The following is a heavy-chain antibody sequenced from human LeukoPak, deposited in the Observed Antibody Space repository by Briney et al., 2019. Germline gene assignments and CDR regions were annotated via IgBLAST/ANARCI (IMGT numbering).Heavy chain of an antibody. J-gene: IGHJ3*02. Sequence: PSETLSLTCAVYGGSFSGYFWSWIRQPPGKGLEWIGEVTHSGSTNYNPSLKSRVTISVDTSKNQFSLYLSSVTAADTAVYYCARRRTVTTFDAFDIWGQGTMVTVSS. CDR3: ARRRTVTTFDAFDI. CDR1: GGSFSGYF. V-gene: IGHV4-34*01. D-gene: IGHD4-17*01. CDR2: VTHSGST.